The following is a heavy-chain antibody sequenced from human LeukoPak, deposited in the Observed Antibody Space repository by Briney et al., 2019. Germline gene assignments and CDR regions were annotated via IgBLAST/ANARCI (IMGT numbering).Heavy chain of an antibody. Sequence: PGGSLRLSCAASGFTFSTYGMHWVRQAPGKGLEWVAVISYDGSNKYYADSVKGRFTISRDNSKNTLYLKMNSLRAEDTAVYYCAKDFWGYCSGGSCSPFDYWGQGTLVTVSS. CDR2: ISYDGSNK. CDR1: GFTFSTYG. D-gene: IGHD2-15*01. CDR3: AKDFWGYCSGGSCSPFDY. V-gene: IGHV3-30*18. J-gene: IGHJ4*02.